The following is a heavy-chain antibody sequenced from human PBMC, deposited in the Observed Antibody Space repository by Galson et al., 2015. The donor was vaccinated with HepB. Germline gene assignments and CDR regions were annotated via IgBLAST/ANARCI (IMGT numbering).Heavy chain of an antibody. Sequence: SLRLSCAASGLTFSIYSMNWVRQAPGKGLEWVAGIKQDGSEKYYVDSVKGRFTISRDNAYNSLYLQLNSLRVEDTAVYYCRAVDTTSLDYWGQGTLVTVSS. CDR1: GLTFSIYS. V-gene: IGHV3-7*01. CDR2: IKQDGSEK. J-gene: IGHJ4*02. CDR3: RAVDTTSLDY. D-gene: IGHD5-18*01.